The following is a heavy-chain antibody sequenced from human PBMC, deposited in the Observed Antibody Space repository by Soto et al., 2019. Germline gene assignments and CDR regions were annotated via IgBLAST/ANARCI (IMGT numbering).Heavy chain of an antibody. CDR1: GYTFTGHY. D-gene: IGHD4-17*01. CDR2: INPNSGGT. J-gene: IGHJ3*02. Sequence: QVQLVQSGAEVKKPGASVKVSCKASGYTFTGHYMHWVRQAPGQGLEWMGWINPNSGGTNYAQKFQGWVTMTRDTHNSTAYMELSRLGSDDTAVYYRARGGDVWECAFDNWGQGTMVTVSS. V-gene: IGHV1-2*04. CDR3: ARGGDVWECAFDN.